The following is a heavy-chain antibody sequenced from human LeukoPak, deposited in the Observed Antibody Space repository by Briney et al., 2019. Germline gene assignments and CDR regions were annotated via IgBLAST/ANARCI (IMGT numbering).Heavy chain of an antibody. CDR2: INPNTGDT. CDR1: GYTFNDYY. J-gene: IGHJ4*02. V-gene: IGHV1-2*02. D-gene: IGHD3-22*01. CDR3: ASEHYYDSSGYYGLNTLLY. Sequence: ASVKVSCKASGYTFNDYYMHWVRQAPGQGLEWMGWINPNTGDTNYAQKFQGRVTMTRDTSISTAYMDLSRMRSDDTAVYYCASEHYYDSSGYYGLNTLLYWGQGTLVTVSS.